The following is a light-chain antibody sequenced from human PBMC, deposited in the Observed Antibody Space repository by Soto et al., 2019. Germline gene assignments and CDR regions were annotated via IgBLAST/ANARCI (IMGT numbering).Light chain of an antibody. CDR3: QQYDNLPLT. Sequence: DIQMTQSPSSLSASVGDRVTITCQASQDISKYLKWSQQKPGKAPKLLIYDASNLETGVTARVSGSGSGTHFTFTINSLQPEDIATSYCQQYDNLPLTFGQGTRLDIK. J-gene: IGKJ5*01. V-gene: IGKV1-33*01. CDR1: QDISKY. CDR2: DAS.